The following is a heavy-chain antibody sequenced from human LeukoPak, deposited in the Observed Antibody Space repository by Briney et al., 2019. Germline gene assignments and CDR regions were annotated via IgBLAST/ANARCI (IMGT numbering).Heavy chain of an antibody. CDR2: INPSGGST. D-gene: IGHD3-10*01. CDR1: GYTFTGYY. J-gene: IGHJ4*02. Sequence: ASVKVSCKASGYTFTGYYMHWVRQAPGQGLEWMGIINPSGGSTSYAQKFQGRVTMTRDTSTSTVYMELSSLRSEDTAVYYCARGGMVRGVIILAYFDYWGQGTLVTVSS. CDR3: ARGGMVRGVIILAYFDY. V-gene: IGHV1-46*01.